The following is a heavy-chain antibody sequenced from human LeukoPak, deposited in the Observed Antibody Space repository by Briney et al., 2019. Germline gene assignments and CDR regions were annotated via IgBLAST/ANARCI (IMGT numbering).Heavy chain of an antibody. D-gene: IGHD3-10*02. J-gene: IGHJ6*04. Sequence: PGGSLRLSCEAFEFTFSNYWMSWVRQAPGKGLEWVANIHDDGSVKNYADSVKGRFTISRDNARNSLYLQMNSLRAEDTAVYYCAELGITMIGGVWGKETTVTISS. V-gene: IGHV3-7*01. CDR2: IHDDGSVK. CDR3: AELGITMIGGV. CDR1: EFTFSNYW.